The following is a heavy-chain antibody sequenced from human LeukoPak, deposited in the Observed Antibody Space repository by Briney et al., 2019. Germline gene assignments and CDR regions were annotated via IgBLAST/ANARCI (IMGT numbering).Heavy chain of an antibody. CDR2: INHRGST. D-gene: IGHD6-13*01. J-gene: IGHJ3*02. CDR3: TRGPRISAAGLDAFDI. Sequence: SETLSLTCGVYGGSFSGYYWSWVRQPPGKGLEWIGEINHRGSTNYNPSLKSRVTISVDTSKNQFSLKLSSVSAADTAVYYCTRGPRISAAGLDAFDIWGQGTMVIVSS. V-gene: IGHV4-34*01. CDR1: GGSFSGYY.